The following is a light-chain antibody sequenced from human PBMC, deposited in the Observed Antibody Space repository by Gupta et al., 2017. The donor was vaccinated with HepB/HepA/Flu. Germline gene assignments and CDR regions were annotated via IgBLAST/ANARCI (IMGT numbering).Light chain of an antibody. J-gene: IGKJ3*01. CDR1: QSTRDY. V-gene: IGKV1-39*01. CDR3: QQSYRPPPFT. CDR2: SAS. Sequence: DIQFTQSPSSLSASVGDRVTITCRASQSTRDYLNWYQQKPGQAPKLLIYSASSLQSGVPPRFSGGGYGTDLTLTISGLQQEDFGPYYCQQSYRPPPFTFGHGTKVDIK.